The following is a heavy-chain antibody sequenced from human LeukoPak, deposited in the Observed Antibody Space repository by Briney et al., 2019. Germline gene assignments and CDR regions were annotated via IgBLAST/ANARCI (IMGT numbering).Heavy chain of an antibody. CDR2: ISGSGGST. D-gene: IGHD3-22*01. J-gene: IGHJ4*02. V-gene: IGHV3-23*01. CDR3: AKDRYYDSSGYSWYFDY. CDR1: GFTFSNYA. Sequence: GGSLRLSCAASGFTFSNYAMSWVRQAPGKGLEWGSGISGSGGSTHYADSVKGRFTIFRDNSKNTLYLQMNSLRAEDTAVYYCAKDRYYDSSGYSWYFDYWGQGTLVTVPS.